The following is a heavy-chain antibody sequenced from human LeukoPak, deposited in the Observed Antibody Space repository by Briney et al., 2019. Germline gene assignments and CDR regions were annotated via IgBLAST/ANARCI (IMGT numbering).Heavy chain of an antibody. CDR3: ARDGSTYGTR. CDR2: ISYDGSNK. Sequence: GRSLRLSCAASGFTFSSYAMHWVRQAPGKGLEWVAVISYDGSNKYYADSVKGRFTISRDNSKNTLYLQMNSLRAEDTAVYYCARDGSTYGTRWGQGTLVTVSS. D-gene: IGHD1-7*01. V-gene: IGHV3-30-3*01. CDR1: GFTFSSYA. J-gene: IGHJ4*02.